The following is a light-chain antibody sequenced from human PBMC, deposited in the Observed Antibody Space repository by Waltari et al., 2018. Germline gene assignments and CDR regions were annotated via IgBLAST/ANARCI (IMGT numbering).Light chain of an antibody. Sequence: QSVLTQPPSASGTPGQRVTISCSGSSSNIGSNYVYWYQQLPGTAPKLLIYRNNQRPSGFPDRFAGSKSGTSASLAISGLRSEDEADYYCAAWDASLSGPVFGGGTKLTVL. CDR1: SSNIGSNY. J-gene: IGLJ2*01. CDR2: RNN. CDR3: AAWDASLSGPV. V-gene: IGLV1-47*01.